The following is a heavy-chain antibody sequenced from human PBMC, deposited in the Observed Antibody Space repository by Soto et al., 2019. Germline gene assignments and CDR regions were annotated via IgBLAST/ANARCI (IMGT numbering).Heavy chain of an antibody. J-gene: IGHJ4*02. V-gene: IGHV1-18*01. CDR1: GYTFTSYR. CDR3: ARDYPDSSGYYSY. D-gene: IGHD3-22*01. CDR2: ISAYNGNT. Sequence: ASVKVACKASGYTFTSYRIGWVRQAPGQGLEWIGWISAYNGNTNYAQKLQGRVTMTTDPSTSTAYMELRSLRSDVSAVYYCARDYPDSSGYYSYWGQGTLVTVS.